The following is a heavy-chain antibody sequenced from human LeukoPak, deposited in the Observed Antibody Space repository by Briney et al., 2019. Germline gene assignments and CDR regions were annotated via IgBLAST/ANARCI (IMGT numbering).Heavy chain of an antibody. CDR2: ISWNSGSI. J-gene: IGHJ6*03. CDR3: AKSPTGTYYSYMDV. CDR1: GFTFDDYA. D-gene: IGHD1-1*01. V-gene: IGHV3-9*03. Sequence: GRSLRLSCAASGFTFDDYAMHWVRQAPGKGLEWVSGISWNSGSIGYADSVKGRFTISRDNAKNSLYLQMNSLRAEDMALYYCAKSPTGTYYSYMDVWGKGTTVTVSS.